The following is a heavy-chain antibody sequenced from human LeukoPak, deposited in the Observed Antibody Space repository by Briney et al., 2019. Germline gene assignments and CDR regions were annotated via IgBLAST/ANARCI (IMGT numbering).Heavy chain of an antibody. V-gene: IGHV3-30*02. CDR3: ARDIMVSETDAFDI. J-gene: IGHJ3*02. CDR2: IRYDGSNK. Sequence: PGGSLRLSCAASGFTFSSYGFHWVRQAPGKGREWVAFIRYDGSNKYYADAVKGRFTISRDNSKNTLYLQMNSLRTEDTAVYYCARDIMVSETDAFDIWGQGTMVTVSS. D-gene: IGHD3-16*01. CDR1: GFTFSSYG.